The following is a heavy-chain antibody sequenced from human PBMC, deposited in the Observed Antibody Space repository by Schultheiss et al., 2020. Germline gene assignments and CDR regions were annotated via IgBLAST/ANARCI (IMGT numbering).Heavy chain of an antibody. CDR2: ISWNSGSI. Sequence: SLRLSCAASGFTFDDYAMHWVRQAPGKGLEWVSGISWNSGSIGYADSVKGRFTISRDNAKNSLYLQMNSLRAEDTAVYYCAKVGGVGFFDYWGQGTLVTVSS. D-gene: IGHD3-16*01. V-gene: IGHV3-9*01. CDR1: GFTFDDYA. J-gene: IGHJ4*02. CDR3: AKVGGVGFFDY.